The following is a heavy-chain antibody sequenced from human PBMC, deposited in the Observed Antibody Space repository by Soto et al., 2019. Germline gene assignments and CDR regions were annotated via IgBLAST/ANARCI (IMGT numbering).Heavy chain of an antibody. V-gene: IGHV1-8*01. CDR1: GYTFTSYD. J-gene: IGHJ6*02. D-gene: IGHD6-13*01. CDR3: ARGGAGTPRYVLPGYYYYGMDF. CDR2: MNPNSGNT. Sequence: QVQLVQSGAEVKKPGASVKVSCKASGYTFTSYDINWVRQATGQGLEWMGWMNPNSGNTGYAQKFQGRVTMTRNTAISTAYMELSSLRSEGTAVYYCARGGAGTPRYVLPGYYYYGMDFWGQGNTVTVSS.